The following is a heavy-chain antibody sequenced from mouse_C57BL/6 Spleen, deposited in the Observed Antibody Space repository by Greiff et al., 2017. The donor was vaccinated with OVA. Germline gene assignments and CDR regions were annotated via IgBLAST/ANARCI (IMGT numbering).Heavy chain of an antibody. J-gene: IGHJ2*01. CDR3: ARGSTMVTTALFDY. CDR1: GYTFTSYW. V-gene: IGHV1-69*01. CDR2: IDPSDSYT. D-gene: IGHD2-2*01. Sequence: QVQLKQPGAELVMPGASVKLSCKASGYTFTSYWMHWVKQRPGQGLEWIGEIDPSDSYTNYNQKFKGKSTLTVDKSSSTAYMQLSSLTSEDSAVYYCARGSTMVTTALFDYWGQGTTLTVSS.